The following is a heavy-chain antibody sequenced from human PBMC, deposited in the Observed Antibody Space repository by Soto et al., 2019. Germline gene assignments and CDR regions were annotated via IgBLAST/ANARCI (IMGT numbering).Heavy chain of an antibody. V-gene: IGHV1-3*01. D-gene: IGHD3-16*01. CDR2: INAGNGNT. CDR3: ARVRGGHWFAP. CDR1: GYTFTSYA. J-gene: IGHJ5*02. Sequence: QVQLVQSGAEVKKPGASVKVSCKPSGYTFTSYAMHWVRQAPGQRLEWMGWINAGNGNTKYSQKFQGRVTITRDTSASTAYMELSSLRSEDTAVYYCARVRGGHWFAPWGQGTLVIVCS.